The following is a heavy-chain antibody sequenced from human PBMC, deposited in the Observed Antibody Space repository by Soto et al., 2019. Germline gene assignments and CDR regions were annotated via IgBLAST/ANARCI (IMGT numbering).Heavy chain of an antibody. CDR1: GGSISSYY. CDR2: IYYSGST. Sequence: PSETLSLTCTVSGGSISSYYWSWIRQPPGKGLEWIGYIYYSGSTNYNPSLKSRVTISVDTSKNQFSLKLSSVTAVDTAVYYCAKNYGNAFDIWGQGTMVTVSS. CDR3: AKNYGNAFDI. D-gene: IGHD3-10*01. V-gene: IGHV4-59*01. J-gene: IGHJ3*02.